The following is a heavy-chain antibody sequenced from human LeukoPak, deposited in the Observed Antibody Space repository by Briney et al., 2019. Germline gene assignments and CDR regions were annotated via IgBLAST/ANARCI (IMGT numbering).Heavy chain of an antibody. Sequence: SETLSLTCTVSGGSISSHYWSWIRQPPGKGLESIRYIYYSGSTNYNPSLKSRVTISVDTSKNQFSLKLSSVTAADTAVYYCARVGGYYDSSGYYSYFDYWGQGTPVTVSS. CDR3: ARVGGYYDSSGYYSYFDY. D-gene: IGHD3-22*01. V-gene: IGHV4-59*11. CDR1: GGSISSHY. CDR2: IYYSGST. J-gene: IGHJ4*02.